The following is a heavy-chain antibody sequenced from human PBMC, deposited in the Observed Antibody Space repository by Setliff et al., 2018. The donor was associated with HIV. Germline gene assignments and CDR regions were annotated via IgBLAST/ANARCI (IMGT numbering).Heavy chain of an antibody. Sequence: PSETLSLTCTVSGGSISSDDYYWNWIRQPPGKGLEWIASIYHSGSTYYNPSLKSRVIISVDTSKNQFSLKLNSVTAADTAIYYCARAGMGALRSLFDYWGQGTLVTVSS. CDR3: ARAGMGALRSLFDY. D-gene: IGHD1-26*01. CDR2: IYHSGST. V-gene: IGHV4-39*07. CDR1: GGSISSDDYY. J-gene: IGHJ4*02.